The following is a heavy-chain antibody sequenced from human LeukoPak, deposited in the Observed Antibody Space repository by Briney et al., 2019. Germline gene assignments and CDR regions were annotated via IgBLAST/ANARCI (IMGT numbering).Heavy chain of an antibody. D-gene: IGHD3-22*01. Sequence: GGSLRLSCAASGFTFSSYGMHWVRQAPGKGLEWVAFIRYDGTNKYYEDSVKGRFTISRDNSKNTLYLQMNSLRAEDTAMYYCARLSGTYYYDTSGPDYWGQGTLVTVSS. V-gene: IGHV3-30*02. J-gene: IGHJ4*02. CDR2: IRYDGTNK. CDR1: GFTFSSYG. CDR3: ARLSGTYYYDTSGPDY.